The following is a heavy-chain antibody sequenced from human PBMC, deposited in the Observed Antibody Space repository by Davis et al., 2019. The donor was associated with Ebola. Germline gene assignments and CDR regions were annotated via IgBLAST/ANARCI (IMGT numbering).Heavy chain of an antibody. D-gene: IGHD3-10*01. CDR2: IYHSGST. V-gene: IGHV4-4*02. J-gene: IGHJ4*02. CDR3: AARVTMVRGVTFDY. CDR1: GGSISSSNW. Sequence: PSETLSLTCAVSGGSISSSNWWSWVRQPPGKGLEWIGEIYHSGSTNYNPSLKSRVTISVDKSKNQFSLKLTSLTAADTAVYYCAARVTMVRGVTFDYWGQGTLVTVSS.